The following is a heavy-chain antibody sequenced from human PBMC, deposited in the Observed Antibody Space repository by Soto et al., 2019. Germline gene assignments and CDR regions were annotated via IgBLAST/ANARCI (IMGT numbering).Heavy chain of an antibody. CDR3: ARENNVLPGGYFDY. D-gene: IGHD3-10*01. CDR1: GGSISSGGYS. CDR2: IYHSGST. V-gene: IGHV4-30-2*01. Sequence: QLQLQESGSGLVKPSQTLSLTCAVSGGSISSGGYSWSWIRQPPGKGLEWIGYIYHSGSTYYNPSLKNRGTISVDRSKNQFSLKLSSVTAADTAVYYCARENNVLPGGYFDYWGQGTLVTVSS. J-gene: IGHJ4*02.